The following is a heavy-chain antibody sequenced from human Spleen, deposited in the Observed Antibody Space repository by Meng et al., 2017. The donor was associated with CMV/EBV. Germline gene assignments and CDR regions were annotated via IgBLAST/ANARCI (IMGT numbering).Heavy chain of an antibody. Sequence: GGSLRLSCKGSGYSFTSHWLGWVRQMPGKGLEWMGIIYPGDSDTRYSPSFQGQVTISADKSISTAYLQWSSLKASDTAMYYCARVLYYDFWSGDFYWGQGTLVTVSS. V-gene: IGHV5-51*01. J-gene: IGHJ4*02. D-gene: IGHD3-3*01. CDR2: IYPGDSDT. CDR1: GYSFTSHW. CDR3: ARVLYYDFWSGDFY.